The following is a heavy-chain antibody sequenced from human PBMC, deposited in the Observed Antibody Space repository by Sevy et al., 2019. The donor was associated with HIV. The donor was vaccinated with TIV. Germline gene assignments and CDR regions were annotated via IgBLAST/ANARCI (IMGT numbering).Heavy chain of an antibody. CDR3: ATTKDYYESSRSPFDY. J-gene: IGHJ4*02. D-gene: IGHD3-22*01. CDR1: GYTLTQLS. V-gene: IGHV1-24*01. CDR2: FDPEDGET. Sequence: ASVKVSCKVFGYTLTQLSMHWVRQAPGKGLEWMGSFDPEDGETLYAQKFQGRVTMTEDTSTDTAYMELSSLRSEDTAIYYCATTKDYYESSRSPFDYWGQGTLVTVSS.